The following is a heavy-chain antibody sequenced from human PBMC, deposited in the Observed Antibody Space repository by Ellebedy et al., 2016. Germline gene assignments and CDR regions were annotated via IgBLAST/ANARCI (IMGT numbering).Heavy chain of an antibody. V-gene: IGHV1-18*04. D-gene: IGHD1-26*01. Sequence: ASVKVSCKASGYTFTSYYMHWVRQAPGQGLEWMGWISAYKGNTNYAQKFQGRVTMTTDTSTSTAYMDLRSLRSDDTAVYYCARGSGSYYGCLDYWGQGTLVTVSS. J-gene: IGHJ4*02. CDR3: ARGSGSYYGCLDY. CDR2: ISAYKGNT. CDR1: GYTFTSYY.